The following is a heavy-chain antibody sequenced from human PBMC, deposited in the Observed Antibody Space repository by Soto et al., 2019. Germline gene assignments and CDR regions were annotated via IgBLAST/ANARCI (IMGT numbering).Heavy chain of an antibody. CDR1: GGSISSGGYS. V-gene: IGHV4-30-2*01. CDR2: IYHSGST. J-gene: IGHJ4*02. CDR3: AAGGGLPRYY. D-gene: IGHD5-12*01. Sequence: QLQLQESGSGLVKPSQTLSLTCAVSGGSISSGGYSWSWIRQPPGKGLEWIGDIYHSGSTYYNPALESGVTISVDRSKTQFSLKLSSVPAADTAVYYCAAGGGLPRYYWGQGTLVTVSS.